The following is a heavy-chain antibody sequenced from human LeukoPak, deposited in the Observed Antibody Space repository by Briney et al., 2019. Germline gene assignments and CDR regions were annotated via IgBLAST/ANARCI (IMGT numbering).Heavy chain of an antibody. CDR2: IYYNGNS. D-gene: IGHD1-7*01. Sequence: SETLSLTCTVSGGSISSNTYFWGWIRQPPGKGLEWIGSIYYNGNSFYNPSLKSRFTTSVDTSKNQFSLNLSSVTAADTAVYFCTGELAGTTVHYWGQGTLVTVSS. CDR3: TGELAGTTVHY. V-gene: IGHV4-39*07. CDR1: GGSISSNTYF. J-gene: IGHJ4*02.